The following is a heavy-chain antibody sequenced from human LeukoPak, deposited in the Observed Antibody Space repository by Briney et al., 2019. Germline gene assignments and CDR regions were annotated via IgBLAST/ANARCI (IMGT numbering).Heavy chain of an antibody. D-gene: IGHD3-3*01. CDR2: IIPIFGTA. CDR3: ARDSDFWSGDPGDINNWFDP. V-gene: IGHV1-69*13. CDR1: GGTFSSYA. Sequence: SVKVSCKASGGTFSSYAISWVRQAPGQGLEWMGGIIPIFGTANYAQKFQGRVTITADESTSTAYMELSSLRSEDTAVYYCARDSDFWSGDPGDINNWFDPWGQGTLVTVSS. J-gene: IGHJ5*02.